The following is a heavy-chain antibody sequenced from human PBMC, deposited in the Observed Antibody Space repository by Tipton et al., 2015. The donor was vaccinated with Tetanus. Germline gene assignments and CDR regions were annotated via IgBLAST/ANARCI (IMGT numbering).Heavy chain of an antibody. CDR3: ARWGDAAGSTKLYAFDI. J-gene: IGHJ3*02. CDR1: GASISSYY. Sequence: TLSLTCSVSGASISSYYWNWIRQVPGKGLEWIGYTHHSGNTNYNPSLSGRVTTSVDTSKNQFSLKMSSVTAADTAVYYCARWGDAAGSTKLYAFDIWGQGTMVSVSS. CDR2: THHSGNT. D-gene: IGHD3-10*01. V-gene: IGHV4-59*01.